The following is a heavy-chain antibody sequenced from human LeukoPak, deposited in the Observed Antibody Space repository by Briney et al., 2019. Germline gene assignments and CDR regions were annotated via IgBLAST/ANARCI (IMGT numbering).Heavy chain of an antibody. V-gene: IGHV4-59*06. J-gene: IGHJ3*02. Sequence: SETLSLTCTVSGGSISSYYWSWIRQHPGKGLEWIGYIYYSGSTYYNPSLKSRVTISVDTSKNQFSLKLSSVTAADTAVYYCACSVAAAGNHDAFDIWGQGTMVTVSS. CDR1: GGSISSYY. CDR3: ACSVAAAGNHDAFDI. CDR2: IYYSGST. D-gene: IGHD6-13*01.